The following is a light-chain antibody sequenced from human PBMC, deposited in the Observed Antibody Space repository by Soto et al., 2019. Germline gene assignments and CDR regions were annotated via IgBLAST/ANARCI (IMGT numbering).Light chain of an antibody. CDR3: SSYTSSSTFYV. CDR1: SSDIGAYDY. J-gene: IGLJ1*01. V-gene: IGLV2-14*01. Sequence: QSALTQPASLSGSPGQSITISCTGTSSDIGAYDYVSWYQQHPGKAPKLMIYEVSNRPSGVSNRFSGSKSGNTASLTISGLQAEDEADYYCSSYTSSSTFYVFGTGTKVTVL. CDR2: EVS.